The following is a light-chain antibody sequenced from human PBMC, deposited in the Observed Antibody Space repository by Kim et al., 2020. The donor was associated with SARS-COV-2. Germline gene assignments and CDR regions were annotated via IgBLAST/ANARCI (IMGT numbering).Light chain of an antibody. Sequence: SSELTQDPAVSVALGQTVRITCQGDSLRSYYASWYQQKSGQAPVLVIYGKNNRPSGIPDRFSGSSSGNTASLTITGAQAEDEADYYCNSRDSSGNHPHWVFGGGTQLTVL. CDR3: NSRDSSGNHPHWV. CDR1: SLRSYY. V-gene: IGLV3-19*01. CDR2: GKN. J-gene: IGLJ3*02.